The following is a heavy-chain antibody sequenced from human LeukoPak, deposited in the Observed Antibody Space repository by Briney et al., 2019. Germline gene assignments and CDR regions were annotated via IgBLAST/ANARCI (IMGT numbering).Heavy chain of an antibody. Sequence: GGSLRLSCAASGFTFSSYGMHWVRQAPGKGLEWVAVISYDGSNKYYADSVKGRFTISRDNSKNTLYLQMNRLRAEDTAVYYCAKDSKMATISVGGYWGQGTLVTVSS. D-gene: IGHD5-24*01. CDR3: AKDSKMATISVGGY. J-gene: IGHJ4*02. CDR2: ISYDGSNK. V-gene: IGHV3-30*18. CDR1: GFTFSSYG.